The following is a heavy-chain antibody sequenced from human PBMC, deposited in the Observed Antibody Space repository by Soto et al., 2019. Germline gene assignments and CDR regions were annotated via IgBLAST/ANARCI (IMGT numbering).Heavy chain of an antibody. CDR3: ARDGYDRYFDY. CDR1: GGTFSSYA. J-gene: IGHJ4*02. D-gene: IGHD5-12*01. Sequence: QMQLVQSGAEVKKPRSSVKDSCKASGGTFSSYAINWVRQAPGQGLEWMGGIIPIFGTANYAQKFQGRVTITADKSTSTGYMELSSLRSEDTAVYYCARDGYDRYFDYWGQGTLVTVSS. V-gene: IGHV1-69*06. CDR2: IIPIFGTA.